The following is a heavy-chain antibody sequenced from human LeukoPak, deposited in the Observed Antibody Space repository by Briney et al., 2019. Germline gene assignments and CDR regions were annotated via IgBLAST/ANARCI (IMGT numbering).Heavy chain of an antibody. CDR3: ARDSPGYSSSWYLGSYYSYYGMDV. V-gene: IGHV3-11*01. D-gene: IGHD6-13*01. CDR2: ISSSGSTI. CDR1: GFTFSDYY. J-gene: IGHJ6*02. Sequence: GGSLRLSCAASGFTFSDYYMSWIRQAPGRGLEWVSYISSSGSTIYYADSVKGRFTISRDNAKNSLYLQMNSLRAEDTAVYYCARDSPGYSSSWYLGSYYSYYGMDVWGQGTTVTVSS.